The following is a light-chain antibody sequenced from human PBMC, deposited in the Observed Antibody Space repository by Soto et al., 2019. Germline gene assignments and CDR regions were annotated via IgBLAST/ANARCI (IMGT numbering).Light chain of an antibody. CDR2: GAS. J-gene: IGKJ2*01. V-gene: IGKV3-20*01. CDR3: QQYGSSPLYT. CDR1: QSVSSNY. Sequence: EIVLTQSPGTLSLSPGERATLSCRASQSVSSNYLALYQQKPGQAPRLLIYGASSRATGIPDRFSGSGSGTDFSLTITRLEPEDFAVYFCQQYGSSPLYTFGQGTKLEI.